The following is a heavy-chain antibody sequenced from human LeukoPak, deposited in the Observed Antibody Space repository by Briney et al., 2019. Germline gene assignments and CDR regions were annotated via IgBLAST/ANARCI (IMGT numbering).Heavy chain of an antibody. J-gene: IGHJ3*02. V-gene: IGHV1-46*01. CDR2: INPSGGST. CDR3: ARDCRLGELSLPMGDAFDI. D-gene: IGHD3-16*02. CDR1: GYTFTSYY. Sequence: ASVKVSCKASGYTFTSYYMHWVRQAPGQGLEWTGIINPSGGSTSYAQKFQGRVTMTRDMSTSTVYMELSSLRSEDTAVYYCARDCRLGELSLPMGDAFDIWGQGTMVTVSS.